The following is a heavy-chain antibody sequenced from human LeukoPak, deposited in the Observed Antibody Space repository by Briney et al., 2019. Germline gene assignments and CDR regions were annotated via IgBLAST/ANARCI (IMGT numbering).Heavy chain of an antibody. Sequence: ASVKVSCKASGYTFTGYYMHWVRQAPGQGLEWMGRINPNSGGTNYAQKFQGRVTMTWDTSISTAYMELSRLRSDDTAVYYCARIVRGDTAMVAYFDYWGQGTLVTVSS. V-gene: IGHV1-2*06. J-gene: IGHJ4*02. D-gene: IGHD5-18*01. CDR2: INPNSGGT. CDR1: GYTFTGYY. CDR3: ARIVRGDTAMVAYFDY.